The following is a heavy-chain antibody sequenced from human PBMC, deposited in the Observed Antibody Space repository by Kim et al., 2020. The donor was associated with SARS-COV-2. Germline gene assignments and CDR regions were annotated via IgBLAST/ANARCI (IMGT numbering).Heavy chain of an antibody. Sequence: SETLSLTCTVSGGSISSGGYYWSWIRQHPGKGLEWIGYIYYSGSTYYNPSLKSRVTISVDTSKNQFSLKLSSVTAADTAVYYCARGVRGPGFTSYGMDVWGQGTTVTVSS. J-gene: IGHJ6*02. D-gene: IGHD3-10*01. CDR1: GGSISSGGYY. CDR3: ARGVRGPGFTSYGMDV. CDR2: IYYSGST. V-gene: IGHV4-31*03.